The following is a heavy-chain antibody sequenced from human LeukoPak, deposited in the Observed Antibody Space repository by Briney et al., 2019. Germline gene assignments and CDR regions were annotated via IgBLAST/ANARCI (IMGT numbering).Heavy chain of an antibody. CDR3: ARSLHSWVDP. D-gene: IGHD3-10*01. CDR2: ISNTGHT. J-gene: IGHJ5*02. Sequence: SETLSLTCTVSAASISRTTYYWAWLRQPPGKGLEWIGSISNTGHTYNNASLKSRVTISVDTSKNQFYLNLTSVTAADTAVYYCARSLHSWVDPWGQGTLVTVSS. V-gene: IGHV4-39*01. CDR1: AASISRTTYY.